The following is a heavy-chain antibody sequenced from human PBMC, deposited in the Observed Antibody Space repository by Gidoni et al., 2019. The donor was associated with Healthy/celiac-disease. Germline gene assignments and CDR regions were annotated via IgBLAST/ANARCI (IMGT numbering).Heavy chain of an antibody. CDR2: ISYDGSNI. D-gene: IGHD2-15*01. CDR1: GFTFSSYA. J-gene: IGHJ4*02. V-gene: IGHV3-30*01. CDR3: ARATLG. Sequence: QVQLVESGGGVGEPGRSLRLAWAASGFTFSSYAMHWVRQAPGKGLEWVAVISYDGSNIYYADSVKGRFTISRDNSKNTLYLQMNSLRAEDTAVYYCARATLGWGQGTLVTVSS.